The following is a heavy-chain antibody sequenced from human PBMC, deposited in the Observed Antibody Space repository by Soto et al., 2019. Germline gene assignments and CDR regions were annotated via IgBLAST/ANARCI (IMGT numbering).Heavy chain of an antibody. Sequence: QITLNESGPTVVRPTETLTLNCRFSGFSLTTSGVGVGWIRQSPGKAPEWLALIYWDDDKRYSASLKSRLTITKDTSNNQVVLTVPDLDPTDTATYYCAHRVLRTVFGLVTTTAIYFDFWGQGTPVAVSS. CDR2: IYWDDDK. CDR3: AHRVLRTVFGLVTTTAIYFDF. D-gene: IGHD3-3*01. V-gene: IGHV2-5*02. J-gene: IGHJ4*02. CDR1: GFSLTTSGVG.